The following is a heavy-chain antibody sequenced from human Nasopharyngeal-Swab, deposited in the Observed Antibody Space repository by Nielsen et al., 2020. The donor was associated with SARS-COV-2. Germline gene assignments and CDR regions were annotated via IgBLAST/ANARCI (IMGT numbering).Heavy chain of an antibody. D-gene: IGHD3-22*01. V-gene: IGHV3-23*01. CDR3: ARDPADYDSSGYMIS. J-gene: IGHJ4*02. CDR2: ISGSGGST. Sequence: VRQAPGKGLEWVSAISGSGGSTYYADSVKGRFTISRDNSKNTLYLQRNSLRAEDTAVYYCARDPADYDSSGYMISWGQGTLVTVSS.